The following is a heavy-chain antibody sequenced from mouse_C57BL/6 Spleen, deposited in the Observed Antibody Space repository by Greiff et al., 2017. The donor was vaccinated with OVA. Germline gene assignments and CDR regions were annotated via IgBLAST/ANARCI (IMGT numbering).Heavy chain of an antibody. CDR2: IHPNSGST. D-gene: IGHD1-1*01. Sequence: VKLQQPGAELVKPGASVKLSCKASGYTFTSYWMHWVKQRPGQGLEWIGMIHPNSGSTNYNEKFKSKATLTVDKSSSTAYMQLSSLTSEDSAVYYCARSPIYYYGSSYGYYAMDYWGQGTSVTVSS. J-gene: IGHJ4*01. CDR3: ARSPIYYYGSSYGYYAMDY. V-gene: IGHV1-64*01. CDR1: GYTFTSYW.